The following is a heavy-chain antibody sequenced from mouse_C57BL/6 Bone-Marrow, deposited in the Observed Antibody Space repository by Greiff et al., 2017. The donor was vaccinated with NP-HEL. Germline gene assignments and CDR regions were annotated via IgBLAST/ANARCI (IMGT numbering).Heavy chain of an antibody. CDR3: ARVGDYDVYFDV. V-gene: IGHV5-16*01. D-gene: IGHD2-4*01. Sequence: DVQLQESEGGLVQPGSSMKLSCTASGFTFSDSYMAWVRQVPEKGLEWVANINSDGSSTYYLDSLKSRFIITRDNAKNILYLQVSSLKSEDTATYYCARVGDYDVYFDVWGTGTTVTVSS. CDR2: INSDGSST. CDR1: GFTFSDSY. J-gene: IGHJ1*03.